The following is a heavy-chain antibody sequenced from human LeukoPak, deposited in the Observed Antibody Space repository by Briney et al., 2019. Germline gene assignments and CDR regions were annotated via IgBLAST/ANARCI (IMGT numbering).Heavy chain of an antibody. CDR3: AIIAVAKPRGAFDI. CDR2: IKQDGSET. Sequence: GGSLRLSCAASGFTFSNYWMTWVRQAPGKGLEWLVKIKQDGSETYYVDSVKGRFTISRDNSKNTLYLQMNSLRAEDTAVYYCAIIAVAKPRGAFDIWGQGTMVTVSS. CDR1: GFTFSNYW. J-gene: IGHJ3*02. V-gene: IGHV3-7*01. D-gene: IGHD6-19*01.